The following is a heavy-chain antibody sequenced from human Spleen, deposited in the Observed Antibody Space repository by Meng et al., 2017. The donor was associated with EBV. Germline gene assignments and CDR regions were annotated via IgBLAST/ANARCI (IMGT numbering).Heavy chain of an antibody. CDR3: ARAGQFLDFWD. D-gene: IGHD3-3*01. CDR2: ISTNNGTT. V-gene: IGHV1-18*01. Sequence: HVNLAQSRPEATKSAASAKVFRQAYGYSLSSCGITWVRQAPGQRIDCIGWISTNNGTTNYAKNVQGTVPLTTDTSTSTAFMEVSSLRSHDRGNLYCARAGQFLDFWDWGQGTLVTVSS. CDR1: GYSLSSCG. J-gene: IGHJ4*02.